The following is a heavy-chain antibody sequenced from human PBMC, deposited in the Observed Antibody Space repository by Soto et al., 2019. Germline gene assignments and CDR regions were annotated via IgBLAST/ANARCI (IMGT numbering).Heavy chain of an antibody. CDR3: TTALISYDFWSGYQSYGMDV. J-gene: IGHJ6*02. CDR2: IKSKTDGGTT. CDR1: GFTFSNAW. D-gene: IGHD3-3*01. V-gene: IGHV3-15*07. Sequence: GSLRLSCAASGFTFSNAWMNWVRQAPGKGLEWVGRIKSKTDGGTTDYAAPVKGRFTISRDDSKNTLYLQMNSLKTEDTAVYYCTTALISYDFWSGYQSYGMDVWGQGTTVTVS.